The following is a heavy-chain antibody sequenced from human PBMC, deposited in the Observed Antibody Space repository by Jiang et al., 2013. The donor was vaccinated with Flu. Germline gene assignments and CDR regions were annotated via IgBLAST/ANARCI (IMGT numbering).Heavy chain of an antibody. Sequence: GAEVKKPGESLKISCQASGYTFTKSWIAWVRQRPGKGLEWMGIIFPDDSDTRYSPSFEGQVTISADKSITTAYLQWNSLEASDSGTYYCARQLKAGSTELDYWGQGTVVSVSS. J-gene: IGHJ4*02. CDR1: GYTFTKSW. V-gene: IGHV5-51*01. D-gene: IGHD2-21*02. CDR3: ARQLKAGSTELDY. CDR2: IFPDDSDT.